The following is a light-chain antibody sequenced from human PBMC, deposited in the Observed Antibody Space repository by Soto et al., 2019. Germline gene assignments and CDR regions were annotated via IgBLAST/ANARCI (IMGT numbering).Light chain of an antibody. CDR2: KAS. CDR3: HQYNSYPWP. J-gene: IGKJ1*01. V-gene: IGKV1-5*03. Sequence: DIQMTQSPSTLSASVGDRVTITCRASQSISSWLAWYQQKPGKAPKLLIYKASSLESGVPSRFSGSGSGTEFTLTIRSLQPDDFATYYCHQYNSYPWPFGQGPKVEIK. CDR1: QSISSW.